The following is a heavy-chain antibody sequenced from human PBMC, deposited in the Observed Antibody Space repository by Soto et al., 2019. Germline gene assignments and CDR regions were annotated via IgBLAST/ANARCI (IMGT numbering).Heavy chain of an antibody. J-gene: IGHJ6*02. CDR3: AREGCSGGSCYKDYYYYGMDV. Sequence: QVQLVQSGAEVKKPGSSVKVSCKASGGTFSSYAISWVRQAPGQGLEWMGGIIPIFGTANYAQKFQGRVTITADESTSTAYMELSRLRSEDTAVYYCAREGCSGGSCYKDYYYYGMDVWGQGTTVTVSS. CDR2: IIPIFGTA. CDR1: GGTFSSYA. V-gene: IGHV1-69*01. D-gene: IGHD2-15*01.